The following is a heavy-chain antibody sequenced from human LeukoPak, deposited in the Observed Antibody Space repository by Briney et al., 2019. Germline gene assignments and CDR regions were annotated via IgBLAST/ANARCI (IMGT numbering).Heavy chain of an antibody. CDR2: ISYDGNNK. CDR3: AKQWEWYGHPFDY. J-gene: IGHJ4*02. V-gene: IGHV3-30*18. D-gene: IGHD1-26*01. Sequence: GRSLRLSCAASVFTFSSYGMHWVRQAPDEGLEWVAVISYDGNNKYYADSVKGRFTISRDNSKNTLYLQMNSLRADDTAVYYCAKQWEWYGHPFDYWGQGPVVTVSS. CDR1: VFTFSSYG.